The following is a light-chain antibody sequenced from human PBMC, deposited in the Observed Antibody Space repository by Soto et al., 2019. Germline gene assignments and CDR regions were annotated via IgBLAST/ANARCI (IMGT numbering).Light chain of an antibody. V-gene: IGKV3-20*01. CDR2: GAS. CDR1: QSVYAN. CDR3: QQYSGSPFT. Sequence: EIVLTQSPGTLSLSPGEGATLSCRASQSVYANLAWYQQKPGQSPRLLIYGASTRATDIPDRFSGSGSDTDFALTISRLEPEDFAVYYCQQYSGSPFTVGPRTKVYS. J-gene: IGKJ3*01.